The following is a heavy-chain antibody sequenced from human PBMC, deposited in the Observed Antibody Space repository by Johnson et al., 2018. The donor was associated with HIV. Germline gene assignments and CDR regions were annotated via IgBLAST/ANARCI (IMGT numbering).Heavy chain of an antibody. CDR2: ISGSGGST. CDR1: GFTFSSYA. V-gene: IGHV3-23*04. J-gene: IGHJ3*02. CDR3: AKDRRGKQQLVTGNDAFDI. D-gene: IGHD6-13*01. Sequence: VQLVESGGGVVQPGRSLRLSCTASGFTFSSYAMSWVRQAPGKGLEWVSAISGSGGSTYYADSVKGRFTISSDNSKNTLYLQMNSLRAEDTAVYYCAKDRRGKQQLVTGNDAFDIWGQGTMVTVSS.